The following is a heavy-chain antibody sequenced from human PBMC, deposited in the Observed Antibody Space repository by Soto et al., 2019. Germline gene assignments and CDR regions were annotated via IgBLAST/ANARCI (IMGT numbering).Heavy chain of an antibody. CDR3: ARVSTTVSFIDY. J-gene: IGHJ4*02. CDR1: GGSFSGYY. V-gene: IGHV4-34*01. CDR2: INHSGST. Sequence: QVQLQQWGAGLLKPSETLSLTCAVYGGSFSGYYWSWIRQPPGKGLEWIGEINHSGSTNYNPSLKSRGTISVDTSKNQFSLKLSSVTAADTAVYYCARVSTTVSFIDYWGQGTLVTVSS. D-gene: IGHD4-17*01.